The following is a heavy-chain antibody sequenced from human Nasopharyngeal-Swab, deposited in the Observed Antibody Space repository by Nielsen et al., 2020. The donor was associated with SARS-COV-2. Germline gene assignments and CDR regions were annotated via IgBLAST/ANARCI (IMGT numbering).Heavy chain of an antibody. CDR1: GGSFSGYY. CDR3: ARGLYYYYYMDV. CDR2: IYYSGST. V-gene: IGHV4-31*11. J-gene: IGHJ6*03. Sequence: LRLSCAVYGGSFSGYYWSWIRQHPGKGLEWIGYIYYSGSTYYNPSLKSRVTISVDTSKNQFSLKLSSVTAADTAVYYCARGLYYYYYMDVWGKGTTVTVSS.